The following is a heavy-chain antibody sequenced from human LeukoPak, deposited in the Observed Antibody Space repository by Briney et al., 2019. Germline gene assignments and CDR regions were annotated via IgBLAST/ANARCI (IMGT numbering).Heavy chain of an antibody. D-gene: IGHD2-8*01. Sequence: KSSETLSLTCTVSGGSISSSSYYWGWIRQHPGKGLEWIGYIYYSGSTYYNPSLKSRVTISVDTSKNQFSLKLSSVTAADTAVYYCARGEDCTNGVCFFQHWGQGTLVTVSS. J-gene: IGHJ1*01. CDR1: GGSISSSSYY. V-gene: IGHV4-31*03. CDR3: ARGEDCTNGVCFFQH. CDR2: IYYSGST.